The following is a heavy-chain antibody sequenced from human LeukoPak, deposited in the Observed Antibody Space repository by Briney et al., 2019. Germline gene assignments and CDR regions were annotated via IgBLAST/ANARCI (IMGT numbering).Heavy chain of an antibody. CDR2: ISAYNGNT. V-gene: IGHV1-18*01. Sequence: GAPVKVSCKASGNTFTNNGISWVRQAPGQGLEWMGWISAYNGNTNYAQKLQGRVTMTTDTSTSTAYMELRSLRSDDTAVYYCARYGSGSYYEDNWFDPWGQGTLVTVSS. J-gene: IGHJ5*02. CDR1: GNTFTNNG. CDR3: ARYGSGSYYEDNWFDP. D-gene: IGHD3-10*01.